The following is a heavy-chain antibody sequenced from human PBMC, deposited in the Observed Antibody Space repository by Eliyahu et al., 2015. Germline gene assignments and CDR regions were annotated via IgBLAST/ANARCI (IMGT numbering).Heavy chain of an antibody. D-gene: IGHD6-19*01. Sequence: QVQLQESGPGLVKPSETLSLTCTVSGGSISSYYWSWIRQPAGKGXEWXGRIYTSGSTXYNPXLKSRVTMSVDTSKNQFSLKLSSVTAADTAVYYCARAPAVAGAAYFDYWGQGTLVTVSS. CDR3: ARAPAVAGAAYFDY. J-gene: IGHJ4*02. V-gene: IGHV4-4*07. CDR1: GGSISSYY. CDR2: IYTSGST.